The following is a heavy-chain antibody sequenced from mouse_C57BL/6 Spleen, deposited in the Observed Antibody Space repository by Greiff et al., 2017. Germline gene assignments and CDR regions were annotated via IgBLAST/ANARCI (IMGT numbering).Heavy chain of an antibody. CDR2: IYWDDDK. D-gene: IGHD1-1*01. CDR1: GFSLSTSGMG. Sequence: QVTLKESGPGILQSSQTLSLTCSFSGFSLSTSGMGVSWIRQPSGKGLEWLAHIYWDDDKRYNPSLKSRLTISKDTSRNQVFLKITSVDTADTATYYCARSLQGTTVVAPYFDYWGQGTTLTVSS. V-gene: IGHV8-12*01. J-gene: IGHJ2*01. CDR3: ARSLQGTTVVAPYFDY.